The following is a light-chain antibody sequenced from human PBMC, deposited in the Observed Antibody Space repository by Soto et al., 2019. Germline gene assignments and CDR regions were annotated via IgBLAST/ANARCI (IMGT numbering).Light chain of an antibody. CDR3: QHWTYYSWT. J-gene: IGKJ1*01. V-gene: IGKV1-5*03. CDR2: KTS. CDR1: QSLTMR. Sequence: DIDMTQSPSTLSASVGDRVTITCRASQSLTMRLAWYQQKPGKAPNLLLYKTSSLESGVPSRCSGSGSGTEFTLTISSLQPDDFAHYYCQHWTYYSWTFGQGTKVEVK.